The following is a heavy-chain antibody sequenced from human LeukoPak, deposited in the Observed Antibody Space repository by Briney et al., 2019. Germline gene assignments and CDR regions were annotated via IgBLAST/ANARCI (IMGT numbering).Heavy chain of an antibody. CDR1: GGSISTSSYY. CDR3: ARGIFGVVIISPDYYYYYMDV. D-gene: IGHD3-3*01. CDR2: IFYSGST. V-gene: IGHV4-39*07. J-gene: IGHJ6*03. Sequence: PSETLSLTCTVSGGSISTSSYYWGWVRQPPGKGLEWIGNIFYSGSTYYSPSLKSRVTISLDTSRNQFSLKLSSVTAADTAVYYCARGIFGVVIISPDYYYYYMDVWGKGTTVTVSS.